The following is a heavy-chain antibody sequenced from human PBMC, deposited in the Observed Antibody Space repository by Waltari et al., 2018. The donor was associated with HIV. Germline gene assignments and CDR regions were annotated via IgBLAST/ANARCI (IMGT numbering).Heavy chain of an antibody. J-gene: IGHJ6*02. V-gene: IGHV1-18*04. CDR1: GQDFASIG. CDR2: IGTYDGNR. CDR3: VRGGGSWTQETHYYKAFDV. Sequence: VQLLQSGPEKRRPGASVKISCWAAGQDFASIGISWVGRAPVAVFGGAGGGGFEWVGWIGTYDGNRDIDRKFKERVSLTTETSTTTAFLEVRSLTVDDTAIYYCVRGGGSWTQETHYYKAFDVWGHGTTVIVSS. D-gene: IGHD3-10*01.